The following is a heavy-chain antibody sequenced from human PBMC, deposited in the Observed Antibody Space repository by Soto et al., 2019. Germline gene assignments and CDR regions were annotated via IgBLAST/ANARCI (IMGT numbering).Heavy chain of an antibody. V-gene: IGHV4-31*03. D-gene: IGHD3-22*01. Sequence: LSLTCTFSGGSISSGGYYWSWIRQHPGKGLEWIGYIYYSGSTYYNPSLKSRVTISVDTSKNQFSLKLSSVTAADTAVYYCAKYYYDSSGYFDAFDIWGQGTMVTVSS. CDR2: IYYSGST. J-gene: IGHJ3*02. CDR1: GGSISSGGYY. CDR3: AKYYYDSSGYFDAFDI.